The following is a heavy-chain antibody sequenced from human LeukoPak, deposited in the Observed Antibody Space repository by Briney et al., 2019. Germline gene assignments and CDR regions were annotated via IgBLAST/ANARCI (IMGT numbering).Heavy chain of an antibody. CDR1: GWSFNDYY. J-gene: IGHJ5*02. D-gene: IGHD2-2*01. CDR3: ARGQVPAARGYNWFDP. CDR2: INARGDT. V-gene: IGHV4-34*01. Sequence: KPSETLSLTCAVHGWSFNDYYWNWVRQAPGKGLEWIGEINARGDTNYSPSLKSRVTISVDSSKNQFSLTLTSMIAADTAIYYCARGQVPAARGYNWFDPWGQGTLVTVSS.